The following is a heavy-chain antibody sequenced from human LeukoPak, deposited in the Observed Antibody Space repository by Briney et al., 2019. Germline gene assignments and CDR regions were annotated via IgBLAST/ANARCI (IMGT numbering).Heavy chain of an antibody. V-gene: IGHV3-74*01. D-gene: IGHD3-3*01. J-gene: IGHJ6*03. CDR3: ARTSEWSVYYYMDV. Sequence: GGSLRLSCAASGFTFSSYWMLWVRQAPGKGLVWVSLINSGGTTTTYADSVKGRFTISRDNAKSTLYLQMNSLRAEDTAVYYCARTSEWSVYYYMDVWGKGTTVTVSS. CDR2: INSGGTTT. CDR1: GFTFSSYW.